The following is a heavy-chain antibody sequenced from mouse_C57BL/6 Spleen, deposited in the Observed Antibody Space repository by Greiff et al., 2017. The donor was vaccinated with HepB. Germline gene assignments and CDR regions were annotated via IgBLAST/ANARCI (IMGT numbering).Heavy chain of an antibody. CDR1: GYTFTSYW. Sequence: QVQLQQSGAELVMPGASVKLSCKASGYTFTSYWMHWVKQRPGQGLEWIGEIDPSDSYTNYNQKFKGKSTLTVDKSSSTAYMQLSSLTSEDSAVYYCARRGEYDGSSPSYWYFDVWGTGTTVTVSS. CDR3: ARRGEYDGSSPSYWYFDV. V-gene: IGHV1-69*01. D-gene: IGHD1-1*01. CDR2: IDPSDSYT. J-gene: IGHJ1*03.